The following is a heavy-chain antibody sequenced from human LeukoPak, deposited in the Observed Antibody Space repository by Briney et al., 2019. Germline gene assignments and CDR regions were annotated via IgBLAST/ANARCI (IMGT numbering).Heavy chain of an antibody. CDR3: ATNYGSGNTDHYFDY. V-gene: IGHV3-33*01. Sequence: PGRSLRLSCAASGFTFSGYAMHWVRQAPGKGLEWVAVIWSDGTNKYYADSVKGRFTISRDNSKNTLCLQMNSLRAEDTAVYYCATNYGSGNTDHYFDYWGQGTLVTVSS. CDR2: IWSDGTNK. J-gene: IGHJ4*02. CDR1: GFTFSGYA. D-gene: IGHD3-10*01.